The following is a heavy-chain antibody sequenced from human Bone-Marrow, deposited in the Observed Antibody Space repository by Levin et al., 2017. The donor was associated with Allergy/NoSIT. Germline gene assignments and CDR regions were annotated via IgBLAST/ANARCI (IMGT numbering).Heavy chain of an antibody. CDR2: ISGSGGAT. CDR1: GFTFSSYA. V-gene: IGHV3-23*01. J-gene: IGHJ5*02. Sequence: GGSLRLSCAASGFTFSSYAMSWVRQAPGKGLEWVAVISGSGGATNYADSVNGRITISRDNSKNTVYLQLNGLRAEDTAVYYCAKDIYDFWTGYSRWFDPWGQGTLVTVSS. D-gene: IGHD3-3*01. CDR3: AKDIYDFWTGYSRWFDP.